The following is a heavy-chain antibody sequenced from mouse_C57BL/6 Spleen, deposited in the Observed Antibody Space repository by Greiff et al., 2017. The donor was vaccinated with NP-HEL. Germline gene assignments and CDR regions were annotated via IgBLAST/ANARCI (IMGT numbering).Heavy chain of an antibody. CDR3: ARSPITTVVGDWYFDV. CDR1: GYTFTDYY. V-gene: IGHV1-76*01. CDR2: IYPGSGNT. Sequence: QVQLQQSGAELVRPGASVKLSCKASGYTFTDYYINWVKQRPGQGLEWIARIYPGSGNTYYNEKFKGKATLTAEKSSSTAYIQLSILTSEDSAVYFCARSPITTVVGDWYFDVWGTGTTVTVSS. D-gene: IGHD1-1*01. J-gene: IGHJ1*03.